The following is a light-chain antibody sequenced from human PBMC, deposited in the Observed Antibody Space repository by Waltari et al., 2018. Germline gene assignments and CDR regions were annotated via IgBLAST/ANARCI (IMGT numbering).Light chain of an antibody. CDR1: TGPVTSGNY. CDR2: YTN. V-gene: IGLV7-46*01. CDR3: LLSFSGDRRV. Sequence: QALVTQEPSLTVSPGATVTLTCGSDTGPVTSGNYPYWFQQKPGQAPRALVFYTNKKHSWTPARFSGSFFGGKAALTLSGAQPEDEADYYCLLSFSGDRRVFGGGTKLTVL. J-gene: IGLJ3*02.